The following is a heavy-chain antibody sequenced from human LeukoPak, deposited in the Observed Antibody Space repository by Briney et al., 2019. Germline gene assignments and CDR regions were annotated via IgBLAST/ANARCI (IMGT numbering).Heavy chain of an antibody. J-gene: IGHJ4*02. CDR2: VYTSGRT. CDR3: ARTGGSSWYPY. V-gene: IGHV4-4*07. Sequence: SETLSLTCNVSSGSIHSYYWTWIRQPAGKGLEWIGRVYTSGRTIYNPSLKSRVTMSVDASKNLLSLKLSSVTAADTAVYYCARTGGSSWYPYWGQGTLVTVSS. D-gene: IGHD6-13*01. CDR1: SGSIHSYY.